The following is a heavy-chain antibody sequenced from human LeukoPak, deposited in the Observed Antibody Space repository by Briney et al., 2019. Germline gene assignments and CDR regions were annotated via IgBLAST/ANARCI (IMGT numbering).Heavy chain of an antibody. CDR2: IYYSGST. D-gene: IGHD3-22*01. V-gene: IGHV4-38-2*02. CDR3: ARASASSGRGSTMIGVVNPYAMDV. CDR1: GYSISSGYY. Sequence: SETLSLTCTVSGYSISSGYYWGWIRQPPGKGLEWIGSIYYSGSTYYNPSLKSRVTISVDTSKNQFSLKVSSVTAADTAVYYCARASASSGRGSTMIGVVNPYAMDVWGQGTTVAVSS. J-gene: IGHJ6*02.